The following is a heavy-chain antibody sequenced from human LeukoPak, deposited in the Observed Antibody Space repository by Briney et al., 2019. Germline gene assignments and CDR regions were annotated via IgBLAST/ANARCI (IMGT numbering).Heavy chain of an antibody. CDR1: GFTFSSYS. J-gene: IGHJ5*02. CDR3: ARSGYYDSSGYYGVDWFDP. V-gene: IGHV3-48*01. D-gene: IGHD3-22*01. CDR2: ISSSSSTI. Sequence: PGGSLRLSCAASGFTFSSYSMNWVRQAPGKGLEWVSYISSSSSTIYYADSVKGRFTISRDNSKNTLYLQMNSLRAEDTAVYYCARSGYYDSSGYYGVDWFDPWGQGTLVTVSS.